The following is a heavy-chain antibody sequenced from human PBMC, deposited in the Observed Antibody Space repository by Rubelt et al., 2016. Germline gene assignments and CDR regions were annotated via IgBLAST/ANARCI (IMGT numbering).Heavy chain of an antibody. Sequence: QLQLQESGPGLVKPSETLSLTCTVSGGSISSSSYYWGWIRQPPGKGLEWIGSIYYSGSTYYNPSLKSRVTISVDTSKNQFSLKLSSVTAADTAVYYCARRGSSSWRRAEYFQHWGQGTLVTVSS. CDR3: ARRGSSSWRRAEYFQH. V-gene: IGHV4-39*01. CDR2: IYYSGST. J-gene: IGHJ1*01. CDR1: GGSISSSSYY. D-gene: IGHD6-13*01.